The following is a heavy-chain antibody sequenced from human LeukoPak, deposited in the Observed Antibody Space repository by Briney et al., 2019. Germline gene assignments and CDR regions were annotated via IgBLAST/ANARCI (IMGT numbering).Heavy chain of an antibody. CDR3: ARGPTPRSTDWYSSGSTTPYDY. J-gene: IGHJ4*02. CDR1: GYTFTGYY. D-gene: IGHD6-19*01. Sequence: GASVQVSCKASGYTFTGYYMHWVRQAPGQGLEWMGWINPNSGGTIYAQKFQGRVTLTRDTSISTAYMEFSRLKSDDTAIYYCARGPTPRSTDWYSSGSTTPYDYWGQGSLVTVSS. V-gene: IGHV1-2*02. CDR2: INPNSGGT.